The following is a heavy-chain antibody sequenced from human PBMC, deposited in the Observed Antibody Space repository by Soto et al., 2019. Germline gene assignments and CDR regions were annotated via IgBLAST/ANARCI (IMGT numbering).Heavy chain of an antibody. D-gene: IGHD3-22*01. Sequence: QITLKESGPTLVKPTQTLTLTCTFSGFSLSTSGVGVGWIRQPPGKALEWLAVIYWDEDKRYSPSLKSRLTITKDTSKNQVVLTMINMDPVDTATYYCAHRTYYYDRSGYYPQFDYWGQGTLVNVSS. V-gene: IGHV2-5*02. CDR2: IYWDEDK. CDR3: AHRTYYYDRSGYYPQFDY. J-gene: IGHJ4*02. CDR1: GFSLSTSGVG.